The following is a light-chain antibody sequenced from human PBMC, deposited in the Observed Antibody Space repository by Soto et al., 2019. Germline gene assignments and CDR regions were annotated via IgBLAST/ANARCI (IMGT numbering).Light chain of an antibody. V-gene: IGKV1-39*01. CDR1: QSISNY. J-gene: IGKJ2*01. CDR2: AAS. CDR3: QQSYSTVT. Sequence: DIQMTQSPSSLSASVGDRVTITCRASQSISNYLNWYQQKPGKAPKILIYAASSLQSGVPSRFSGSGSGTDFTLTISSLQPEDFATYYCQQSYSTVTFAQGTKVDIK.